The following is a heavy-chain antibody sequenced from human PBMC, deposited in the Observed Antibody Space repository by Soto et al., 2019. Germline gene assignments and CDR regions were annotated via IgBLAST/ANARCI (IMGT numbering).Heavy chain of an antibody. D-gene: IGHD4-4*01. J-gene: IGHJ4*02. V-gene: IGHV4-59*01. CDR1: EGSIRGYY. CDR3: ARGASNWQYFDY. CDR2: FHYTGIS. Sequence: QVQQQESGPGLVKPSETLSLTCTVSEGSIRGYYWSWIRQPPGKGLEWIGYFHYTGISNYNSSLKRRVTMSLDTSKNQFSLKLSSVSAADTAIYYCARGASNWQYFDYWGQGALVTVSS.